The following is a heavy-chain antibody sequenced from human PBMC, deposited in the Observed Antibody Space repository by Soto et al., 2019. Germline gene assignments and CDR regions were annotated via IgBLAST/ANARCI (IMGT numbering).Heavy chain of an antibody. CDR2: INGGNGNT. J-gene: IGHJ2*01. CDR3: ARDETYYYDSSGYYRGPSLWYFDL. CDR1: GNTVPNYA. V-gene: IGHV1-3*01. Sequence: GASVKVSCKASGNTVPNYAIHWVRQAPGQRLEWMGWINGGNGNTYYSEHFQGRVTFTRDTSAGTVYMQLSSLTSEDTAVYYCARDETYYYDSSGYYRGPSLWYFDLWGRGTLVTVSS. D-gene: IGHD3-22*01.